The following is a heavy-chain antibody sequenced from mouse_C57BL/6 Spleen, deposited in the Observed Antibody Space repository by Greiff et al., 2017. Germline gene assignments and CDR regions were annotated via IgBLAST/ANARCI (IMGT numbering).Heavy chain of an antibody. Sequence: VHLVESGAELVKPGASVKMSCKASGYTFTTYPIEWMKQNHGKSLEWIGNFHPYNDDTKYNEKFKGKATLTVEKSSSTVYLELSRLTSDDSAVYYCARGSIYDYDSYYFDYWGQGTTLTVSS. CDR3: ARGSIYDYDSYYFDY. CDR1: GYTFTTYP. D-gene: IGHD2-4*01. V-gene: IGHV1-47*01. CDR2: FHPYNDDT. J-gene: IGHJ2*01.